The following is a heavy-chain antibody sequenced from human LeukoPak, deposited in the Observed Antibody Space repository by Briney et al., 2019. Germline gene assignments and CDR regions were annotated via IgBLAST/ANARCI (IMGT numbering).Heavy chain of an antibody. CDR1: GFTFSSYG. CDR3: AREGEDIVVVPAAHLDY. CDR2: IWYDGSNK. J-gene: IGHJ4*02. V-gene: IGHV3-33*01. D-gene: IGHD2-2*01. Sequence: GGSLRLSCAASGFTFSSYGMHWVRQAPGKGLEWVAVIWYDGSNKYYADSVKGRFTISRDNSKNTLYLQMNSLRAEDTAVYYCAREGEDIVVVPAAHLDYWGQGTLVTVSS.